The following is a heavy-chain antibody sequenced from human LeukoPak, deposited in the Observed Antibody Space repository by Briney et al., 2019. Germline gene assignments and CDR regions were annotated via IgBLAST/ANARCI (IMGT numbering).Heavy chain of an antibody. CDR2: IYYSGST. Sequence: SETLSLTCAVSGGSINSGGYYWTWIRQHPGKGLEWIGHIYYSGSTYYNPSLKSRLTISLDTSKNQFSLKLSSVTAADTAVYYCARGRLLWFGELSPTYFQHWGQGTLVTVSS. V-gene: IGHV4-31*11. CDR3: ARGRLLWFGELSPTYFQH. D-gene: IGHD3-10*01. CDR1: GGSINSGGYY. J-gene: IGHJ1*01.